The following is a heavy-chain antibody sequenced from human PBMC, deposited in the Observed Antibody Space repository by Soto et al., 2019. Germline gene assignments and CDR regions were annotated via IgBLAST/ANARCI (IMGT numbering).Heavy chain of an antibody. Sequence: ELHLVESGGGLVKPGGSLRLSCAASGFTFPGSSMNWVRQAPGKGLEWVASISSDRTYTHYADSVKGRFTISRDNANNSLYLQMSSLRVEDTAVYYCASQELEPPTYFFESWGQGTLVTVSS. V-gene: IGHV3-21*01. CDR1: GFTFPGSS. J-gene: IGHJ4*02. CDR2: ISSDRTYT. CDR3: ASQELEPPTYFFES. D-gene: IGHD1-1*01.